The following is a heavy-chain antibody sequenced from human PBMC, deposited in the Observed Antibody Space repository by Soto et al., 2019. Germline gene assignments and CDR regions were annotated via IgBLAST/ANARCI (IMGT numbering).Heavy chain of an antibody. CDR1: GYSFTSYW. D-gene: IGHD3-9*01. Sequence: GESLKISCKGSGYSFTSYWIGWVRQIPGKGLEWMGIIYPGDSDTRYSPSFQGQVTISADKSISTAYLQWSSLKASDTAMYYCARPHYDILTGYYPHDAFDIWGQGTMVTVSS. CDR2: IYPGDSDT. J-gene: IGHJ3*02. V-gene: IGHV5-51*01. CDR3: ARPHYDILTGYYPHDAFDI.